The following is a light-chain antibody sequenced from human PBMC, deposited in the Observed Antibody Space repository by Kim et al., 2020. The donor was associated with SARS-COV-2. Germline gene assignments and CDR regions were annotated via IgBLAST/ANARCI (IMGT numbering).Light chain of an antibody. V-gene: IGKV3-20*01. J-gene: IGKJ1*01. CDR3: QQYATSPET. Sequence: ENVLTQSPGTLPLSPGERATLSCRASQSVSSNFLAWYQQKAGQAPRLLIYSASSRASGIPDRFSGSGSGTDFTLTISTLEPEDFDVYYCQQYATSPETFGQGTKVDIK. CDR2: SAS. CDR1: QSVSSNF.